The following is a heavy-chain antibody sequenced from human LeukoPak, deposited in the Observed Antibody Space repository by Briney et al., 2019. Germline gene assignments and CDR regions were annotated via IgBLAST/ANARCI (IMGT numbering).Heavy chain of an antibody. CDR2: ISSSSSYI. J-gene: IGHJ4*02. CDR1: GFTFSSYS. V-gene: IGHV3-21*01. CDR3: ARDYYDSSGYSRIVDY. Sequence: GGSLRLSCAASGFTFSSYSMNWVRQAPGKGLEWVSSISSSSSYIYYADSVKGRFTISRDNAKNSLYLQMNSLRAEDTAVYDCARDYYDSSGYSRIVDYWGQGTLVTVSS. D-gene: IGHD3-22*01.